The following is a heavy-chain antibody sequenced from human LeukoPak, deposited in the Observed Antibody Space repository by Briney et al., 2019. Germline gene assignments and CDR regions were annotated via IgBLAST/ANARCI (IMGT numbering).Heavy chain of an antibody. CDR1: GFTVSNNY. Sequence: GGSLRLSCAASGFTVSNNYMTWVRQAPGKGLEWVSVIYFAGSAYYADSVKGRFTISRDDSKNTVYLQMDILSADDTAVYYCAGSLRYSSDSYYYGMDVWGQGTTVIVSS. CDR3: AGSLRYSSDSYYYGMDV. D-gene: IGHD5-12*01. V-gene: IGHV3-66*01. J-gene: IGHJ6*02. CDR2: IYFAGSA.